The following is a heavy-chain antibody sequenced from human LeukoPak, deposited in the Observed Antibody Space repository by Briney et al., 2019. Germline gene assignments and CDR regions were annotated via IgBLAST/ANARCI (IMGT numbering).Heavy chain of an antibody. D-gene: IGHD2-15*01. CDR1: GFTFSTYA. V-gene: IGHV3-23*01. Sequence: GGSLRLACAASGFTFSTYAMSWVRQIPGKGLEWVSAISGSDDGTYYADSVKGRFTISRDNSRNTLYLQMNTLRAEDTAVYFCAKSPVSSCRGSFCYPFDYWGQGNLVTVSS. CDR2: ISGSDDGT. CDR3: AKSPVSSCRGSFCYPFDY. J-gene: IGHJ4*02.